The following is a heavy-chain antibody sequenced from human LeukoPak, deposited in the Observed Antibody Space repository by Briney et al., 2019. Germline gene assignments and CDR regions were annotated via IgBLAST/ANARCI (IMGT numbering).Heavy chain of an antibody. J-gene: IGHJ4*02. CDR3: AREAGDQFDY. V-gene: IGHV3-48*03. CDR2: ITSSGSTI. Sequence: GGSLRLSCAASGFTFSSYEMNWVRQAPEKGLEWVSYITSSGSTIYYADPVKGRFTISRDNAKNSLYLQMNSLRAEDTAVYYCAREAGDQFDYWGQGTLVTVSS. D-gene: IGHD3-10*01. CDR1: GFTFSSYE.